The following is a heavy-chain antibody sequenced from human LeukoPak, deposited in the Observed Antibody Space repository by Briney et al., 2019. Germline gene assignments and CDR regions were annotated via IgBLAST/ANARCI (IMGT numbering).Heavy chain of an antibody. V-gene: IGHV3-11*01. D-gene: IGHD6-13*01. Sequence: GGSLRLSCAASGFTFSGYYMSWIRLAPGKGLEWVSYITSSDYTIHYSDSVKGRFTISRDNAKNSLYLQMNSLRAEDSAVYYCARHGSSWDFDYWGQGTLVTVSS. J-gene: IGHJ4*02. CDR1: GFTFSGYY. CDR3: ARHGSSWDFDY. CDR2: ITSSDYTI.